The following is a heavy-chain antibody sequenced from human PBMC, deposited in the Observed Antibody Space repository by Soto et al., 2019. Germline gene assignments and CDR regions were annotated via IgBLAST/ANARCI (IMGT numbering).Heavy chain of an antibody. CDR2: IFESGAT. D-gene: IGHD1-7*01. V-gene: IGHV4-4*02. J-gene: IGHJ4*02. CDR1: GGSISSSSW. Sequence: QVQLQESGPGLVNPSGTLSLPCAVSGGSISSSSWWTWVRQSPGKGLEWIGEIFESGATNYNPTLKSRLTMSVDKSKNQFSLNLSSSPAAATSVYSCTPSHAGELNNWGEGSLVTVSS. CDR3: TPSHAGELNN.